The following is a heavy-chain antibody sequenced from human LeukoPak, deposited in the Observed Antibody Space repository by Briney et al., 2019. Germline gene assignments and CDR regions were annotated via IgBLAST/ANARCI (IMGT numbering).Heavy chain of an antibody. Sequence: GGSLRLSCAASVFTFSSYAMSWVRQAPGKGLEWVSAISGSGGSTYYADSVKGRFTISRDNSKNTLYLQMNSLRAEDTAVYYCAKERGYDYVWGSYRPFDYWGQGTLVTVSS. D-gene: IGHD3-16*02. CDR1: VFTFSSYA. CDR3: AKERGYDYVWGSYRPFDY. J-gene: IGHJ4*02. V-gene: IGHV3-23*01. CDR2: ISGSGGST.